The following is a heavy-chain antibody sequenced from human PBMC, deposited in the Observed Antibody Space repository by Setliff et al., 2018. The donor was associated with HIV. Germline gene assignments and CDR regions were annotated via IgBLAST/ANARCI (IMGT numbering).Heavy chain of an antibody. J-gene: IGHJ4*02. CDR1: GFTFSSYA. CDR2: ISGSGGST. D-gene: IGHD3-3*01. CDR3: AKGELQFLEWLFWVY. V-gene: IGHV3-23*01. Sequence: GGSLRLSCAASGFTFSSYAMSWVRQAPGKGLEWVSAISGSGGSTYYADSVEGRFTISRDNSKNTLYLQMNSLRAEDTAVYYCAKGELQFLEWLFWVYWGQGTLVTVSS.